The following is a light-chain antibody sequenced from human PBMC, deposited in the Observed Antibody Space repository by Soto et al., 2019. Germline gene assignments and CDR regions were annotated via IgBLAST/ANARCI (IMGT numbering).Light chain of an antibody. CDR3: QSYDSSLSVWM. V-gene: IGLV1-40*01. CDR1: DSNIGAGSD. Sequence: QSVLTQPPSVSGAPGQRVTISCAGRDSNIGAGSDVHWYQHLPGTAPKLLIYENSNRPSGVPDRFSGSKSGTSGSLDITGLQAEDEADYYCQSYDSSLSVWMFGGGTKLTVL. CDR2: ENS. J-gene: IGLJ3*02.